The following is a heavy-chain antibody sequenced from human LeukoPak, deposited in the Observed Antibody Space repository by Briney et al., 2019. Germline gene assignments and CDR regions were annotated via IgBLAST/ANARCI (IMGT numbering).Heavy chain of an antibody. CDR1: GFTFSSYS. V-gene: IGHV3-21*01. D-gene: IGHD6-19*01. CDR3: ATSEQWLVRIYFDY. Sequence: PGGSLRLSCAASGFTFSSYSMNWVRQAPGKGLEWVSSISSSSSYIYYADSVKGRFTISRDNAKNSLYLQMNSLRAEDTAVYYCATSEQWLVRIYFDYWGQGTLVTVSS. CDR2: ISSSSSYI. J-gene: IGHJ4*02.